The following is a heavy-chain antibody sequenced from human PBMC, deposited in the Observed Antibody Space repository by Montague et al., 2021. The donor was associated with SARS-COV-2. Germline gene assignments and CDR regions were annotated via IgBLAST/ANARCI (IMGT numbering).Heavy chain of an antibody. J-gene: IGHJ4*02. CDR2: ISSSSSYT. V-gene: IGHV3-11*03. Sequence: SLRLSCAASGFTFSDYYMSWIRQAPGKGLEWVSYISSSSSYTNYADSVMGRFTISRDNAKNSLYLQMNSLRAEDTAVYYCARQGRYFDWLLMARGHQRTEGVDXWGQGTLVTVSS. CDR3: ARQGRYFDWLLMARGHQRTEGVDX. CDR1: GFTFSDYY. D-gene: IGHD3-9*01.